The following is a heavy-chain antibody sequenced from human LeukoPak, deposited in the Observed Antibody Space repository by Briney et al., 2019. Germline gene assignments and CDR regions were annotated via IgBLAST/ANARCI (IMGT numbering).Heavy chain of an antibody. CDR3: ARDGSGRERGSGWYSAMDV. J-gene: IGHJ6*02. V-gene: IGHV3-21*01. CDR2: ISPSSKYI. Sequence: GGSLRLSCAASGFTFSSYSMNWVRQAPGKGLEWVSSISPSSKYIYYEDSVKGRFTISRDNAKNSLYLQMNSLRADDTAVYYCARDGSGRERGSGWYSAMDVWGQGTTVTVSS. D-gene: IGHD6-19*01. CDR1: GFTFSSYS.